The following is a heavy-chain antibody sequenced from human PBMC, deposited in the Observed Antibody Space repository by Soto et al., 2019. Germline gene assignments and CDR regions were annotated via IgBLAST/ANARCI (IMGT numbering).Heavy chain of an antibody. Sequence: GGSLRLSCAASGFTFSSYAMHWVRQAPGKGLEWVAVISYDGSNKYYADSVKGRFTISRDNSKNTLYLQMNSLRAEDTAVYYCASDPVLNCGGDCYPSNWFDPWGQGTLVTVSS. CDR1: GFTFSSYA. V-gene: IGHV3-30-3*01. J-gene: IGHJ5*02. CDR2: ISYDGSNK. D-gene: IGHD2-21*02. CDR3: ASDPVLNCGGDCYPSNWFDP.